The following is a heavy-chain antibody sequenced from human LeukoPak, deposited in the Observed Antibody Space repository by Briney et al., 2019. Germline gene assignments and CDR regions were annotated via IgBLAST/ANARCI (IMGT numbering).Heavy chain of an antibody. CDR2: INPNSGGT. CDR1: GYTFTGYY. V-gene: IGHV1-2*02. CDR3: ARVSWWAGATSFDY. J-gene: IGHJ4*02. D-gene: IGHD2-8*02. Sequence: ASVKVSCKASGYTFTGYYMHWVRQAPGQGLEWMGWINPNSGGTNYAQKFQGRVTMTRDTSISTAYMELSRLRSDDTAVYYCARVSWWAGATSFDYWGQGTLVTVSS.